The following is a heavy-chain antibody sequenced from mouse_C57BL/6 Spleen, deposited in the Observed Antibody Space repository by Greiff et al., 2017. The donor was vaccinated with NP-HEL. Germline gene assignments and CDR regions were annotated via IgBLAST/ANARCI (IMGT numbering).Heavy chain of an antibody. Sequence: VQLKESGPGLVKPSQSLSLTCSVTGYSITSGYYWNWIRQFPGNKLEWMGYISYDGSNNYNPSLKNRISITRDTSKNQFFLKLNSVTTEDTATYYCARGSFYDYLAWFAYWGQGTLVTVSA. CDR2: ISYDGSN. J-gene: IGHJ3*01. CDR1: GYSITSGYY. CDR3: ARGSFYDYLAWFAY. V-gene: IGHV3-6*01. D-gene: IGHD2-4*01.